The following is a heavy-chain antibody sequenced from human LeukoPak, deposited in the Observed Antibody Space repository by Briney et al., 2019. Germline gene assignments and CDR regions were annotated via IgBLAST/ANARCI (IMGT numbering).Heavy chain of an antibody. J-gene: IGHJ4*02. CDR2: ISGSGGST. D-gene: IGHD1-26*01. Sequence: GGSLRLSCAASGFTFSSYAMSWVRQAPGKGLEWVSAISGSGGSTYYADSVKGRFTTSRDNPKNTLYIQMNSRRGEDTAVYYCANFAEWELRVFFDYWGQGTLVTVSS. V-gene: IGHV3-23*01. CDR3: ANFAEWELRVFFDY. CDR1: GFTFSSYA.